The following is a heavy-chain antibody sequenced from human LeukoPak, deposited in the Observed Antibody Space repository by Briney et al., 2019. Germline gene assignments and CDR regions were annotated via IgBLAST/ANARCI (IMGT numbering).Heavy chain of an antibody. CDR3: ARGDYGEKGGAFDI. CDR2: INSDGSSS. CDR1: GFTFSSYW. J-gene: IGHJ3*02. D-gene: IGHD4-17*01. V-gene: IGHV3-74*01. Sequence: GGSLRLSCAVSGFTFSSYWMYWVRQAPGKGLVWVSGINSDGSSSSYADSVEGRFTISSDNAKNTLYLQVNSLRAEDTAVYYRARGDYGEKGGAFDIWGQGTMVTVSS.